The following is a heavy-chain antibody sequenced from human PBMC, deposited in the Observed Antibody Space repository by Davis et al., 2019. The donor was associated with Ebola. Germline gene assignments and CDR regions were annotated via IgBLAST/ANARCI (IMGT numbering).Heavy chain of an antibody. CDR1: GFTFSDYY. J-gene: IGHJ6*04. V-gene: IGHV3-11*01. Sequence: PGGSLRLSCAASGFTFSDYYMSWIRQAPGKGLEWVSYISSSGSTIYYADSVKGRFTISRDNAKNSLYLQMNSLRAEDTAVYYCARAKRYCSSTSCFYYYYGMDVWGKGTTVTVSS. CDR3: ARAKRYCSSTSCFYYYYGMDV. CDR2: ISSSGSTI. D-gene: IGHD2-2*01.